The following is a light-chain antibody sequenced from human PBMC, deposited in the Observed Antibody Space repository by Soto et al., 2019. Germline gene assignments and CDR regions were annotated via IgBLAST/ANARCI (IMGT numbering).Light chain of an antibody. CDR3: QQRSNWPPYT. CDR1: QSVSSY. Sequence: EIVLTQSPATLSLSPGERATLSCRASQSVSSYLAWYQQKPGQAPRLLIYDASNRATGIPARFSGSGSGTDFTLIISSLDPEDFAVYYCQQRSNWPPYTFGQGTRLEIK. J-gene: IGKJ5*01. V-gene: IGKV3-11*01. CDR2: DAS.